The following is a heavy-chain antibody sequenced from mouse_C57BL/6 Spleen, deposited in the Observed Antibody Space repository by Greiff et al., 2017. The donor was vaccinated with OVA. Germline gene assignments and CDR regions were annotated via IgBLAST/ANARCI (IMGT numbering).Heavy chain of an antibody. CDR2: IRSKSNNYAT. V-gene: IGHV10-1*01. CDR3: VRQGTTVVDLYAMDY. J-gene: IGHJ4*01. CDR1: GFSFNTYA. D-gene: IGHD1-1*01. Sequence: GGGLVQPKGSLKLSCAASGFSFNTYAMNWVRQAPGKGLEWVARIRSKSNNYATYYADSVKDRFTISRDDSESMLYLQMNNLKTEDTAMYYGVRQGTTVVDLYAMDYWGQGTSVTVSS.